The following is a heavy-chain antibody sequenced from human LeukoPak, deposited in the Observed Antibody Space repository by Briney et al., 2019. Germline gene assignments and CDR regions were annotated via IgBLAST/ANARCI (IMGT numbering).Heavy chain of an antibody. V-gene: IGHV3-33*01. CDR1: GFTFSSYG. D-gene: IGHD3-22*01. J-gene: IGHJ2*01. CDR2: IWYDGSNK. CDR3: ASRGISSGYHLAWYFDL. Sequence: QTGGSLRLSCAASGFTFSSYGMHWVRQAPGKGLEWVAVIWYDGSNKYYADSVKVRFTISRDNSKNTLYLQMNSLRAEDTAVYYCASRGISSGYHLAWYFDLWGRGTLVTVSS.